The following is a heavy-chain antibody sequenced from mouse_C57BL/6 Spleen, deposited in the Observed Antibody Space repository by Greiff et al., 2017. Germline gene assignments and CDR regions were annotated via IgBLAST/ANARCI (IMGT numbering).Heavy chain of an antibody. CDR3: ARLLGTRGYYYAMDY. CDR1: GYTFTSYW. V-gene: IGHV1-52*01. D-gene: IGHD2-12*01. Sequence: QVQLQQPGAELVRPGSSVKLSCKASGYTFTSYWMHWVKQRPIQGLEWIGNIDPSDSETHYNQKFKDKATLTVDKSSSTAYMQLSSLTSEDSAVYCCARLLGTRGYYYAMDYWGQGTSVTVSS. CDR2: IDPSDSET. J-gene: IGHJ4*01.